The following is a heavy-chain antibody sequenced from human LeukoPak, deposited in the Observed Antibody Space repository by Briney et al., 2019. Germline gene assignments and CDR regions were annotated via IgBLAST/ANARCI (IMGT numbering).Heavy chain of an antibody. Sequence: GGSLRLSCAASGNYWMHWVRQAPGKGLEWVSGINWNGGSTGYADSVKGRFTISRDNAKNSLYLQMNSLRAEDTALYHCARFSAVAGTDYWGQGTQVTVSS. CDR1: GNYW. J-gene: IGHJ4*02. CDR3: ARFSAVAGTDY. CDR2: INWNGGST. V-gene: IGHV3-20*01. D-gene: IGHD6-19*01.